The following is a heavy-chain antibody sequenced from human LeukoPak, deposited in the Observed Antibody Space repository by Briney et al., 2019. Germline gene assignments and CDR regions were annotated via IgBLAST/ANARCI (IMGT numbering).Heavy chain of an antibody. CDR3: VRGNDYGGPHY. V-gene: IGHV3-74*01. CDR1: GFTFTSYW. J-gene: IGHJ4*02. Sequence: GGSLRLSCAVSGFTFTSYWMHWVRQAPGKGLVWVSRIDRDGSRINYADSVKGRFTISRDNGKNTLFLQMNSLRAEDAAVYYCVRGNDYGGPHYWGQGTLVTVSS. D-gene: IGHD4-23*01. CDR2: IDRDGSRI.